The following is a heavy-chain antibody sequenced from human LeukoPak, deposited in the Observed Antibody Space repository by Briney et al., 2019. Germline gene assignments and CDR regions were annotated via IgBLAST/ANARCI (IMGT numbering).Heavy chain of an antibody. Sequence: GSSVKVSCKASGGTFSSYAISWVRQAPGQGLEWMGGIIPIFGTANYAQKFQGRVTITADESTSTAYMELSSLRSEDTAVYYCASPGLLWFGERGYWAFDIWGQGTMVTVSS. J-gene: IGHJ3*02. V-gene: IGHV1-69*01. CDR3: ASPGLLWFGERGYWAFDI. D-gene: IGHD3-10*01. CDR1: GGTFSSYA. CDR2: IIPIFGTA.